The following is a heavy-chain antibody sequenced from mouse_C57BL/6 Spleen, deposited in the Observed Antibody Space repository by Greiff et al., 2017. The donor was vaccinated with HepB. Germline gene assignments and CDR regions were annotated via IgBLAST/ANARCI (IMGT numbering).Heavy chain of an antibody. J-gene: IGHJ2*01. D-gene: IGHD2-3*01. CDR1: GFTFSSYA. CDR2: ISDGGSYT. Sequence: EVMLVESGGGLVKPGGSLKLSCAASGFTFSSYAMSWVRQTPEKRLEWVATISDGGSYTYYPDNVKGRFTISRDNAKNNLYLQMSHLKSEDTAMYYCAREDGYYGFDYWGQGTTLTVSS. CDR3: AREDGYYGFDY. V-gene: IGHV5-4*01.